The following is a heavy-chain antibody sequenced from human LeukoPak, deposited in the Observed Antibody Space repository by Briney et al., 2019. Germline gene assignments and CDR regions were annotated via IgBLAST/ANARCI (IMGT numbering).Heavy chain of an antibody. D-gene: IGHD2-15*01. Sequence: SETLSLTCTVSGGXISTYFCTWIRQFPGKGLEWIGYISYTGTTSYNPSLKSRVTISVDTSKNQFSLSLSSVTSADTAVYYCARYHQPSGPNWLDRWGQGTLVTVSS. CDR3: ARYHQPSGPNWLDR. CDR1: GGXISTYF. V-gene: IGHV4-59*01. CDR2: ISYTGTT. J-gene: IGHJ5*02.